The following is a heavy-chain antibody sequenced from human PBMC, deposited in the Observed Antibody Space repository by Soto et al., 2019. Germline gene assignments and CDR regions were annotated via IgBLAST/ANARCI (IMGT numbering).Heavy chain of an antibody. CDR3: ARSKTDYFDY. Sequence: QVQLVQSGAEVKKPGASVKVSCKASGYTFTSYDINWVRQATGQGLEWMGWMNPNSGNTGYVQKFRGXVXMXXNTSISTAYMELSSLRSEDTAVYYCARSKTDYFDYWGQGTLVTVSS. CDR1: GYTFTSYD. CDR2: MNPNSGNT. J-gene: IGHJ4*02. V-gene: IGHV1-8*01.